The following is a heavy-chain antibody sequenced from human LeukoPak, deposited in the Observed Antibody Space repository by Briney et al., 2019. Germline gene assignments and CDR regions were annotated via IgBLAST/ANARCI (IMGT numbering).Heavy chain of an antibody. D-gene: IGHD3-16*01. CDR3: ARLRGYGGWYFDL. V-gene: IGHV4-61*02. Sequence: SQTLSLTCTVSGGSISSGSYYWSWIRQPAGKGLEWIERIYTSGSTNYNPSLKSRVTISVDTSKNQFSLKLSSVTAADTAVYYCARLRGYGGWYFDLWGRGTLVTVSS. CDR1: GGSISSGSYY. CDR2: IYTSGST. J-gene: IGHJ2*01.